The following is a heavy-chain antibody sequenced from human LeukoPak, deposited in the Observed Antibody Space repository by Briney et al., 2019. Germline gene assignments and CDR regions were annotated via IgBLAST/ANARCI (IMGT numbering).Heavy chain of an antibody. CDR3: ATYYYDSSGYSDHSLFDY. CDR1: GGSISSYY. D-gene: IGHD3-22*01. J-gene: IGHJ4*02. CDR2: IYYSGST. V-gene: IGHV4-30-4*01. Sequence: PSETLSLTCTVSGGSISSYYWSWIRQPPGKGLEWIGYIYYSGSTYYNPSLKSRVTISVDTSKNQFSLKLSSVTAADTAVYYCATYYYDSSGYSDHSLFDYWGQGTLVTVSS.